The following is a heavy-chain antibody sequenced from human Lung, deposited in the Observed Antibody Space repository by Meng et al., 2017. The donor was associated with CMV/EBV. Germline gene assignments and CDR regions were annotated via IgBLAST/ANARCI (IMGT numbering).Heavy chain of an antibody. CDR2: IYYTGST. V-gene: IGHV4-31*03. D-gene: IGHD5-24*01. CDR3: AREAGRDGYATPKFDY. CDR1: GGSIGSGGYY. Sequence: VQLQEAGPGLVQPSQTLSRTCTVSGGSIGSGGYYWSWIRQHPGKGLEWIGYIYYTGSTFYNPSLKSRVTISVDTSKNQFSLKLIPATAADTAVYYCAREAGRDGYATPKFDYWGQGTLVTVSS. J-gene: IGHJ4*02.